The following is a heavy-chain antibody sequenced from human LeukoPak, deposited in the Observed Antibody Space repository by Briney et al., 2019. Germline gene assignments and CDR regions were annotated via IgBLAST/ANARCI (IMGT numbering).Heavy chain of an antibody. CDR1: GLTVSINC. V-gene: IGHV3-15*01. CDR2: IKSKPDGETT. Sequence: SGGSLRLSCAASGLTVSINCMSWVRQAPGKGLEWVGRIKSKPDGETTDYAAPVKDRFTISRDDLRNILYLHMSSLKTEDTAVYYCTIVDGDSGPPFEYWGQGTLVTVSS. D-gene: IGHD4-17*01. CDR3: TIVDGDSGPPFEY. J-gene: IGHJ4*02.